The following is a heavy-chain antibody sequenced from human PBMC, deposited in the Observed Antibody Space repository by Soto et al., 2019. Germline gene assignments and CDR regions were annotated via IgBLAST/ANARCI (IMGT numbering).Heavy chain of an antibody. CDR3: ASSYYGSGSYYNGLGIDY. CDR2: ISSSSSYI. J-gene: IGHJ4*02. Sequence: GGSLRLSCAASGFTFSSYSMNWVRQAPGKGLEWVSSISSSSSYIYYADSVKGRFTISRDNAKNSLYLQMNSLRAEDTAVYYCASSYYGSGSYYNGLGIDYWGQGTLVTSPQ. CDR1: GFTFSSYS. D-gene: IGHD3-10*01. V-gene: IGHV3-21*01.